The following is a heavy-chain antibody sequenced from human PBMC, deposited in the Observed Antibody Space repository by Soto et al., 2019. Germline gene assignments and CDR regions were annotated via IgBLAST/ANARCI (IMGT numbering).Heavy chain of an antibody. J-gene: IGHJ6*02. CDR2: TFYSGLT. D-gene: IGHD2-15*01. Sequence: SETLSLTCSVSGYSVTSSDYYWAWIRQPPGKGLEWIGSTFYSGLTYYNPSLKSRVTLSVDTSKNQFSVRLNSVTAADTAVYYCAPLSVSLSGPYGIHVWGQGTTVTVSS. CDR1: GYSVTSSDYY. CDR3: APLSVSLSGPYGIHV. V-gene: IGHV4-39*01.